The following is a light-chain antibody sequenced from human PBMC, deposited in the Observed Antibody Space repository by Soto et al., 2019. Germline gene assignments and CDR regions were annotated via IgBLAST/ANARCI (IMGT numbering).Light chain of an antibody. CDR2: SSN. CDR1: SSNIGSNS. CDR3: ATWDDSLSAYV. V-gene: IGLV1-47*02. Sequence: QPVLTQPPSASETPGQRVTISCSGSSSNIGSNSVYWYQQLPGTAPKLLIYSSNQRPSGVPDRFSGSKSGTSASLAISGLRSEDEADYYCATWDDSLSAYVFGTGTKLTVL. J-gene: IGLJ1*01.